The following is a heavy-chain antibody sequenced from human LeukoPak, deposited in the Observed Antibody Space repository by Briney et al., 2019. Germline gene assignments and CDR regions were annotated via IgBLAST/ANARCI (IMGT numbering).Heavy chain of an antibody. CDR3: ARVYYDAFDI. D-gene: IGHD1-26*01. Sequence: SETLSLTCTVSGGSISSYYWSWIRQPPGKGLEWIGYIYYSGSTNYNPSLKSRVTISVDTSKNQFSLKLSSVTAADTAVYYCARVYYDAFDIWGQGTMVTVSS. CDR1: GGSISSYY. CDR2: IYYSGST. J-gene: IGHJ3*02. V-gene: IGHV4-59*01.